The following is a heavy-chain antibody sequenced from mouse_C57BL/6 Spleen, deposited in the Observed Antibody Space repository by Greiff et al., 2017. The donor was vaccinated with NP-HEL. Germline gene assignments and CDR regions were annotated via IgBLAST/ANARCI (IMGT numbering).Heavy chain of an antibody. CDR2: ISSGGDYI. J-gene: IGHJ1*03. CDR1: GFTFSSYA. CDR3: TRGCSKLGREGYWYFDV. D-gene: IGHD4-1*01. Sequence: EVQVVESGEGLVKPGGSLKLSCAASGFTFSSYAMSWVRQTPEKRLEWVAYISSGGDYIYYADTVKGRFTISRDNARNTLYLQMSSLKSEDTAMYYCTRGCSKLGREGYWYFDVWGTGTTVTVSS. V-gene: IGHV5-9-1*02.